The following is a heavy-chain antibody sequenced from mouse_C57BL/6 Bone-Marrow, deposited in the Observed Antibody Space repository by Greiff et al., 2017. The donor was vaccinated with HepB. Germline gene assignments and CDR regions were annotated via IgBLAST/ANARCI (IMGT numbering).Heavy chain of an antibody. CDR2: IYPRSGNT. V-gene: IGHV1-81*01. Sequence: QVQLQQSGAELARPGASVKLSCKASGYTFTSYGISWVKQRTGQGLEWIGEIYPRSGNTYYNEKVKGKATLTADKSSSTAYMELRSLTSEDSAVYFCARDYYGSSYDFDYWGQGTTLTVSS. CDR1: GYTFTSYG. J-gene: IGHJ2*01. D-gene: IGHD1-1*01. CDR3: ARDYYGSSYDFDY.